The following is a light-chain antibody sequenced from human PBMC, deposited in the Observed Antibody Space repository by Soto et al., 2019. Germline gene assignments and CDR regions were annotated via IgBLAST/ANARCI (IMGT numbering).Light chain of an antibody. V-gene: IGLV2-14*01. CDR1: SSDVGGYNY. J-gene: IGLJ1*01. CDR2: DVS. Sequence: QSALTQPASVSGSPGQSITISCTGTSSDVGGYNYVSWYQQHPGKAPKLMIYDVSNRPSGVSNRFSGSKSGNTASLTISGLQAEDEADYYCSSYTSSSINYVFGTGTKVTAL. CDR3: SSYTSSSINYV.